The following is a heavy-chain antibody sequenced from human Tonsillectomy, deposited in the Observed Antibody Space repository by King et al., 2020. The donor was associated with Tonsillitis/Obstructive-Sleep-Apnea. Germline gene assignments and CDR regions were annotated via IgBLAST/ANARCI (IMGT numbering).Heavy chain of an antibody. CDR2: ISGDGDNT. J-gene: IGHJ3*02. V-gene: IGHV3-43*02. CDR1: GFTFDDYA. Sequence: DVQLVESGGGVVQLGGSLRLSCAASGFTFDDYAMHWVRQAPGKGLEWVSLISGDGDNTYYADSVKGRFTISRDNSKNSLYLQMNSLRAEDTALYYCAKDIGSGSYRHDAFDIWGQGTMVTVSS. CDR3: AKDIGSGSYRHDAFDI. D-gene: IGHD3-10*01.